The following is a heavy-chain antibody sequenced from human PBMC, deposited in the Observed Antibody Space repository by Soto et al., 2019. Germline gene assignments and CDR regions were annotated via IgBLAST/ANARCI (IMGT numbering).Heavy chain of an antibody. CDR1: GFTFRTYG. J-gene: IGHJ4*02. V-gene: IGHV3-21*01. CDR3: AREPEGIAAALDY. Sequence: EVQLVESGGGLVKPGGSLRLSCAASGFTFRTYGMNWVRRAPGGGLEWVASMSSSGSFIYYADSVKGRFTISRDDAEKTLYLQMNSLRVEDTALYYCAREPEGIAAALDYWGRGTLVTVSS. D-gene: IGHD6-13*01. CDR2: MSSSGSFI.